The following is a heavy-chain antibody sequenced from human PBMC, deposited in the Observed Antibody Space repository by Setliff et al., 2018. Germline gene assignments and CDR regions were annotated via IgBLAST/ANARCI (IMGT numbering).Heavy chain of an antibody. CDR2: IHYSENT. Sequence: SEIRCLTCTVSGGSIASGRYYWGCIRQPPGQRLEWIASIHYSENTYYNPSLKTRVTISVDTSKNQFSLKLSFVTAADTAVYYCARHPSSGSYYGSSIFYFDDWGPGILVTVSS. CDR1: GGSIASGRYY. J-gene: IGHJ4*02. V-gene: IGHV4-39*01. CDR3: ARHPSSGSYYGSSIFYFDD. D-gene: IGHD1-26*01.